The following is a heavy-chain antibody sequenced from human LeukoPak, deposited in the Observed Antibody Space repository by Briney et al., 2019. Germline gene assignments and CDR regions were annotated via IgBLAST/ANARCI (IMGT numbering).Heavy chain of an antibody. J-gene: IGHJ4*02. V-gene: IGHV3-23*01. Sequence: GGSLRLSCAASGFTFSSYAMSWVRQAPGKGLEWVSAISGSGGSTYYADSVKGRFTISRDNSKNTLYLQMNSLRTEDTAVYYCAKAPGFDWLLPHDYWGQGTLVTVSS. D-gene: IGHD3-9*01. CDR1: GFTFSSYA. CDR2: ISGSGGST. CDR3: AKAPGFDWLLPHDY.